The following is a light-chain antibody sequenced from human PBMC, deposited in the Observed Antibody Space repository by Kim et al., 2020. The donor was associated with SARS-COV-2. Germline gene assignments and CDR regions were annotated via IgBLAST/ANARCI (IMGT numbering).Light chain of an antibody. CDR1: SSDVGTYNY. J-gene: IGLJ2*01. V-gene: IGLV2-14*03. CDR2: DVN. CDR3: SSYTTSSSFVA. Sequence: HSIAISCTGTSSDVGTYNYVSWYQHHPGKAPKLIIYDVNKRPSGVSDRFSGSKSANTASLTISGLQAEDEADYYCSSYTTSSSFVAFGGGTQLTVL.